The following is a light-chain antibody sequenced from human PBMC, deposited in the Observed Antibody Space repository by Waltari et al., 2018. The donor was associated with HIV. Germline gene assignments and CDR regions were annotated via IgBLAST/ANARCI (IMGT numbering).Light chain of an antibody. J-gene: IGLJ1*01. CDR2: DVK. CDR1: RSDIGDYNY. CDR3: CSYTSGSTHV. Sequence: QSALTQPASLSGSPGQSITISCSGFRSDIGDYNYFSWYQQYQGKVPKLIIYDVKYRPSGVSNRFSGCKSDSAAFLNISGLQTEDEAVYHCCSYTSGSTHVFGTGTEVTVL. V-gene: IGLV2-14*03.